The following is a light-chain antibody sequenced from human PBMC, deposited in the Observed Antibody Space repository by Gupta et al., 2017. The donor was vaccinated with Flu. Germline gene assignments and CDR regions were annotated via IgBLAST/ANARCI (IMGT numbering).Light chain of an antibody. J-gene: IGLJ3*02. V-gene: IGLV2-14*01. CDR1: SSDVGGYNY. CDR3: TSDTSSSTWV. Sequence: QSALTQSAPVPGPPGQSITISCTGTSSDVGGYNYVSLYQQHPDKAPKLMIYEVSNRPSGVSNRFSASKSGNTASLTIAGLQAEDEADYYCTSDTSSSTWVFGGGTKLTVL. CDR2: EVS.